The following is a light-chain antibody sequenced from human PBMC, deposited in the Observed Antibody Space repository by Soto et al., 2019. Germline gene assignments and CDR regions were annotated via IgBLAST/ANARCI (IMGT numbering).Light chain of an antibody. CDR2: GAS. J-gene: IGKJ5*01. V-gene: IGKV3-20*01. Sequence: IVLTQSPGTLSLSPGERATLSCRAIQSVSSSYLAWYQQKPGQAPRLLLYGASTRATGIPDRFSGSGSGTDFSLTISRLEPEDFAVYYCQQYGKSPQITFGQGTRLEIK. CDR1: QSVSSSY. CDR3: QQYGKSPQIT.